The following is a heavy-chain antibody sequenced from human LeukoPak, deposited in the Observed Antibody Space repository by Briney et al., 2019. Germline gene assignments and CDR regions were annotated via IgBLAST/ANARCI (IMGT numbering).Heavy chain of an antibody. V-gene: IGHV3-30*18. D-gene: IGHD3-9*01. CDR1: GFTFSSYG. Sequence: GRSLRLSCAASGFTFSSYGMDWVRQAPGKGLEGMAVISYDGSNKDYADPGKGRFTISRDNSKNTLYLQMNSLSAEDTAVYSCAKEYYDILTGLYYGMDVWGKGTTVTVSS. CDR3: AKEYYDILTGLYYGMDV. CDR2: ISYDGSNK. J-gene: IGHJ6*04.